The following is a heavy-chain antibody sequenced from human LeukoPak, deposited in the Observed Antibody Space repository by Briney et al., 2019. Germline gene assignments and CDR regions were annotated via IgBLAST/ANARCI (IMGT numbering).Heavy chain of an antibody. Sequence: SQTLSLTCAISGDSVSSNSAAWNWIRQSPSRGLEWLGRTYYRSKWYNDYAVSVKSRITINPDTSKNQFSLQLNSVTPEDTAVHYCAREWGLVGATTDWYFDLWGRGTLVTVSS. J-gene: IGHJ2*01. V-gene: IGHV6-1*01. CDR3: AREWGLVGATTDWYFDL. CDR2: TYYRSKWYN. CDR1: GDSVSSNSAA. D-gene: IGHD1-26*01.